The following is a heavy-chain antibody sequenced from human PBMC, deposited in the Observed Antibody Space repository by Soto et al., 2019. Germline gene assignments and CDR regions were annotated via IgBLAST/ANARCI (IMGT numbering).Heavy chain of an antibody. Sequence: GGSLRLSCKASGFIFSEYSMSWVRQAPGKGLEWVSSVSGSSSHMYYADSLKSRFTISRDNAKNSLYLQMSGLRAEDAAVYFCAKYTHYSDRSAYHPPYYYDFWGQGILVTVSS. CDR1: GFIFSEYS. V-gene: IGHV3-21*01. CDR2: VSGSSSHM. D-gene: IGHD3-22*01. CDR3: AKYTHYSDRSAYHPPYYYDF. J-gene: IGHJ4*02.